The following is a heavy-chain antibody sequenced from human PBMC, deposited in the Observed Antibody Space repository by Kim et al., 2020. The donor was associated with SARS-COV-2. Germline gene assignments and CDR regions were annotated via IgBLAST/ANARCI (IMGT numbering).Heavy chain of an antibody. CDR2: NYPGDPDT. Sequence: GESLKISCKGSGYSFTSDGIGWVGRMPGKGLGWMGTNYPGDPDTRNSPPFQDQVPIPPDKSISTAYLQWSSLKASDTAMYNCARPRRAMATIDYWGQGTLVTVSS. V-gene: IGHV5-51*01. D-gene: IGHD5-12*01. CDR1: GYSFTSDG. J-gene: IGHJ4*02. CDR3: ARPRRAMATIDY.